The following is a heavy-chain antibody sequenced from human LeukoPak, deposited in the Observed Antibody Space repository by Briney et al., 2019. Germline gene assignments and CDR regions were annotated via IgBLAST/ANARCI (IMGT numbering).Heavy chain of an antibody. J-gene: IGHJ4*02. CDR2: IYYSGST. CDR3: ARGFAGSGWYDY. CDR1: GGSISSYY. D-gene: IGHD6-19*01. Sequence: SETLSLTCTVSGGSISSYYWSWLRQPPGKGLEGIGYIYYSGSTNYNTSLKSRVTISVDTSKNQFSLKLSSVTAADTVVYYCARGFAGSGWYDYWGQGTLVTVS. V-gene: IGHV4-59*01.